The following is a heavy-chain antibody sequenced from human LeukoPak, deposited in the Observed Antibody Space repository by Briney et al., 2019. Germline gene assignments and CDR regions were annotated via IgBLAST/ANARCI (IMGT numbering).Heavy chain of an antibody. D-gene: IGHD6-13*01. J-gene: IGHJ4*02. CDR1: GYTFTGYY. CDR2: INPNSGGT. Sequence: GASVKVSCKASGYTFTGYYMHWVRQAPGQGLEWMGWINPNSGGTNYAQKFQGRVTMTRDTSISTAYMELSRLRSDDTAVYYCARDRSEWGIAAAGQFDYWGQGTLVTVSS. CDR3: ARDRSEWGIAAAGQFDY. V-gene: IGHV1-2*02.